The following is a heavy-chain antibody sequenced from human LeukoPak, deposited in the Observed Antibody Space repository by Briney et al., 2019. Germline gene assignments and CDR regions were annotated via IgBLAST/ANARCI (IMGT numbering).Heavy chain of an antibody. D-gene: IGHD6-25*01. CDR1: GYSFTTHW. CDR3: ARQAVDYYYGMDV. V-gene: IGHV5-10-1*01. Sequence: GESLKISCKGSGYSFTTHWISWVRQMPGKGLEWMGRIDPSDSYTNYSPSFQGHVTMSADRSISTAYLQWSSLKASDTALYYCARQAVDYYYGMDVWGQGTTVTVSS. J-gene: IGHJ6*02. CDR2: IDPSDSYT.